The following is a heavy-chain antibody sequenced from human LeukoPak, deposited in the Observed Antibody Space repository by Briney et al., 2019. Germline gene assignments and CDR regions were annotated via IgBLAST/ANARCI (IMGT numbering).Heavy chain of an antibody. CDR3: TTDRTMKGY. CDR1: GFRFSNAW. V-gene: IGHV3-15*01. Sequence: PGGSLRLSCAASGFRFSNAWMAWVRQAPGKGLEWVGRIRSKNDGGTIGYAAPVKDRFTISRDDSKNTLYLQMNSLEIEDTAVYFCTTDRTMKGYWGQGTLVTVSS. D-gene: IGHD3-22*01. J-gene: IGHJ4*02. CDR2: IRSKNDGGTI.